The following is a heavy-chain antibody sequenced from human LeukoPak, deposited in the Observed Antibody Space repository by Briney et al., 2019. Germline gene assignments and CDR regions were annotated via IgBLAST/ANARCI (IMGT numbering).Heavy chain of an antibody. V-gene: IGHV4-34*01. D-gene: IGHD3-10*01. CDR3: ARVRILWFGELDAFDI. J-gene: IGHJ3*02. CDR1: GGSFSGSY. CDR2: INHSGST. Sequence: SETLSLTCAVYGGSFSGSYWSWIRQPPGKGLEWIGEINHSGSTNYNPSLKSRVTISVDTSKNQFSLKLSSVTAADTAVYYCARVRILWFGELDAFDIWGQGTMVTVSS.